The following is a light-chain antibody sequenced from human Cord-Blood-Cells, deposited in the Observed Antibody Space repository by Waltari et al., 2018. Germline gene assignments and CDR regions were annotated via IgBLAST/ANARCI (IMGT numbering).Light chain of an antibody. Sequence: QSALTQPASVSGSPGQPITISCTGTSSDAGGYNCVSWYQQHPGKAPKLMIYDVSNRPSGVSNRFSGSKSGNTASLTISGLQAEDEADYYCSSYTSSSTWVFGGGTKLTVL. J-gene: IGLJ3*02. CDR2: DVS. CDR1: SSDAGGYNC. V-gene: IGLV2-14*01. CDR3: SSYTSSSTWV.